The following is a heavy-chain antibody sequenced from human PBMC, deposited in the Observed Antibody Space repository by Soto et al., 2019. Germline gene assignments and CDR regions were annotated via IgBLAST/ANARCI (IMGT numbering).Heavy chain of an antibody. CDR2: ISSSTSHT. CDR1: GFTFSDYY. V-gene: IGHV3-11*05. D-gene: IGHD2-2*01. Sequence: QVQLVESGGGLVKPGGSLRLSCAVSGFTFSDYYMTWIRQAPGKGLEWVSYISSSTSHTNYADSVKGRFTTSRDNPKNSLFLQMNSLRAEHTAVYYCARGRGAAADYFDFWGQGTLVTVSS. J-gene: IGHJ4*02. CDR3: ARGRGAAADYFDF.